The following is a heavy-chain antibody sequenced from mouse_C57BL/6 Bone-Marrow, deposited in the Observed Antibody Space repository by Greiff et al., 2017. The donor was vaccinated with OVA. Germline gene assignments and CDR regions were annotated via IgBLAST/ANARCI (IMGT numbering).Heavy chain of an antibody. CDR1: GYTFTSYW. Sequence: QVQLQQPGAELVMPGASVKLSCKASGYTFTSYWMHWVKQRPGQGLEWIGEIDPSDSYTNYNQKFKGKSTLTVEKSSSTAYMQLSSLTSEDSAVYDCARGIWDGVPGGQGTTLTVSS. CDR3: ARGIWDGVP. CDR2: IDPSDSYT. J-gene: IGHJ2*01. D-gene: IGHD2-3*01. V-gene: IGHV1-69*01.